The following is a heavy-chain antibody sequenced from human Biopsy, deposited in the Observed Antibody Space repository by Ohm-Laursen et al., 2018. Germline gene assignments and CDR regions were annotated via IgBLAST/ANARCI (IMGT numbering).Heavy chain of an antibody. J-gene: IGHJ3*02. CDR2: ISGSGDTA. Sequence: SLRLSCSASGFTFASHAMRWVRQAPGKGLEWVSLISGSGDTAYYPDSVKGRFTISRDNSKNTLYLEMNSLRTEETAKYYCTKAGSQDGFDIWGPGTMVTVSS. CDR1: GFTFASHA. D-gene: IGHD3-10*01. CDR3: TKAGSQDGFDI. V-gene: IGHV3-23*01.